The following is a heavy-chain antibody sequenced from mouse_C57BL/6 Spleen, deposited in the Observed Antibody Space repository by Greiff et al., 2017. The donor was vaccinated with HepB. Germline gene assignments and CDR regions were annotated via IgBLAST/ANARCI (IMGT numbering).Heavy chain of an antibody. J-gene: IGHJ3*01. V-gene: IGHV14-4*01. CDR3: TTFDGYYVGFAY. CDR1: GFNIKDDY. D-gene: IGHD2-3*01. CDR2: IDPENGDT. Sequence: EVQRVESGAELVRPGASVKLSCTASGFNIKDDYMHWVKQRPEQGLEWIGWIDPENGDTEYASKFQGKATITADTSSNTAYLQLSSLTSEDTAVYYCTTFDGYYVGFAYWGQGTLVTVSA.